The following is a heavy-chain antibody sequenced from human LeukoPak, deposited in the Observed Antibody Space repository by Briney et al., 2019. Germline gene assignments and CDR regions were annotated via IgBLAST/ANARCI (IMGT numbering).Heavy chain of an antibody. V-gene: IGHV3-7*05. Sequence: QAGGSLRLSCEASGFTLSIYWMSWVRQAPGKGLEWVANINQDGSEKYYVDSVKGRFTISRDNAKKSLYLQMNSLRVEDTAVYYCARGFDGYYGFDIWGQGTMVTVSS. CDR2: INQDGSEK. D-gene: IGHD5-24*01. CDR1: GFTLSIYW. CDR3: ARGFDGYYGFDI. J-gene: IGHJ3*02.